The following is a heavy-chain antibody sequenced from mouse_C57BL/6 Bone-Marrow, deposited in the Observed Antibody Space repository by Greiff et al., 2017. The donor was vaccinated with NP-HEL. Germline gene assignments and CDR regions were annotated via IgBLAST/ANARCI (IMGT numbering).Heavy chain of an antibody. CDR1: GYTFTSYW. Sequence: VQLQQPGAELVMPGASVKLSCKASGYTFTSYWMHWVKQRPGQGLEWIGEIDPSDSYTNYNQKFKGKSTLTVDKSASTAYMQLSSLTSEDSAVYDCARVYRDYVDYWGQGTTLTVSS. CDR2: IDPSDSYT. V-gene: IGHV1-69*01. D-gene: IGHD2-12*01. J-gene: IGHJ2*01. CDR3: ARVYRDYVDY.